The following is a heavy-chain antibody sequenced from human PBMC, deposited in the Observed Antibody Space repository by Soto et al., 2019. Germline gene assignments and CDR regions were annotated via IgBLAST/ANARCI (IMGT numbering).Heavy chain of an antibody. J-gene: IGHJ6*02. D-gene: IGHD6-19*01. CDR2: IWYDGNTK. V-gene: IGHV3-33*01. CDR1: GFTFNSYG. CDR3: ARPLVAPVAGPYYYGMDV. Sequence: GGSLRLSCTASGFTFNSYGFNWVRQAPGKGLEWVAVIWYDGNTKYYADSVKGRFTISRDNLRSTVYLQMNSLTAEDTAVYYCARPLVAPVAGPYYYGMDVWGQGTTVTV.